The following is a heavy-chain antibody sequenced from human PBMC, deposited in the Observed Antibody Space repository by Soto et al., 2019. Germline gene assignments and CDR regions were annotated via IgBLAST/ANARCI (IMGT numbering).Heavy chain of an antibody. J-gene: IGHJ4*02. D-gene: IGHD6-13*01. CDR3: AKDQFRGDSSSLYGFDY. V-gene: IGHV3-23*01. Sequence: PGGSLRLSCAASGVTFGSYAMSWVGQGPGKGLEWVSAISGSGGSTYYADSVKGRFTISRDNSKNTLYLQMNSLRAEDTAVYYCAKDQFRGDSSSLYGFDYWGQGTLVTVSA. CDR2: ISGSGGST. CDR1: GVTFGSYA.